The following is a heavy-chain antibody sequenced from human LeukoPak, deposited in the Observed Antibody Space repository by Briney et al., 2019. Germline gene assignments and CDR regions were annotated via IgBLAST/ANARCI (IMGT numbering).Heavy chain of an antibody. J-gene: IGHJ4*02. CDR1: GGSISSGDYY. D-gene: IGHD1-14*01. Sequence: PSQTLSLTCTVSGGSISSGDYYWSWIRQPPGKGLEWIGYIYYSGGTYSNPSLNSRVTISVDTSKNQFSLKLSSVTAADTAVYYCARVRSGGNDYWGQGTLVTVSS. CDR2: IYYSGGT. V-gene: IGHV4-30-4*01. CDR3: ARVRSGGNDY.